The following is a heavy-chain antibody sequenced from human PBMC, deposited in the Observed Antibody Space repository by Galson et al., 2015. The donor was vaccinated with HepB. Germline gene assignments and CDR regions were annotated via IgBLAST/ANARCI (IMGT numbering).Heavy chain of an antibody. V-gene: IGHV3-33*01. D-gene: IGHD4-17*01. Sequence: SLRLSCAASGFTFSSYGMHWVRQAPGKGLEWVAVIWNDGSNKFYADSVKGRFTISRDNFKNTLYLQIKSLRVEDAAVYYCARIPTRATTVYYYYGMDVWGQGTTVTVSS. CDR3: ARIPTRATTVYYYYGMDV. CDR2: IWNDGSNK. CDR1: GFTFSSYG. J-gene: IGHJ6*02.